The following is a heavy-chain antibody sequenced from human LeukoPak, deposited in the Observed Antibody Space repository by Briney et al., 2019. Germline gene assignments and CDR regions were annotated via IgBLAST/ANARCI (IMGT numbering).Heavy chain of an antibody. CDR3: ARYSGSYSPRLSWFDP. J-gene: IGHJ5*02. D-gene: IGHD1-26*01. Sequence: GGSLRLSCAATGFTFDDYAMSWVRPAPGEGLEWVSGINWNGGSTGYADSVKGRFTISRDNAKSSLYLQMSSLRAEDTALYYCARYSGSYSPRLSWFDPWGQGTLVTVSS. CDR1: GFTFDDYA. CDR2: INWNGGST. V-gene: IGHV3-20*04.